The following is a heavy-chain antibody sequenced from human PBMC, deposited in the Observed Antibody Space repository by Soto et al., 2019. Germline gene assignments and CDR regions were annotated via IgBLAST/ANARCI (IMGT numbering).Heavy chain of an antibody. J-gene: IGHJ3*02. Sequence: SETLSLTCTVSGGSISSYYWSWIRQPPGKGLEWIGYIYYSGSTNYNPSLKIRVTISVDTSKNQFSLKLSSVTAADTAVYYCAGSGVGYGDNLYALDIWGKGTMVIGTS. CDR2: IYYSGST. CDR3: AGSGVGYGDNLYALDI. D-gene: IGHD4-17*01. CDR1: GGSISSYY. V-gene: IGHV4-59*01.